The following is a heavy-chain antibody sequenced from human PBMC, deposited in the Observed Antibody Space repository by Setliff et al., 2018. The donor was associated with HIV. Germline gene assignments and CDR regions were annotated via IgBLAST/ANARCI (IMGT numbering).Heavy chain of an antibody. Sequence: SETLSLTCAVYGGSFSGFYWNWIRQAPGKGLEWVGSIYHSGTTYYNPPLKSRVTISVDTSKNQFSLKLSSVTAADTAAYYCARHDSGGYYSLDYWGQGTLVTSPQ. J-gene: IGHJ4*02. CDR1: GGSFSGFY. CDR3: ARHDSGGYYSLDY. CDR2: IYHSGTT. D-gene: IGHD3-22*01. V-gene: IGHV4-34*01.